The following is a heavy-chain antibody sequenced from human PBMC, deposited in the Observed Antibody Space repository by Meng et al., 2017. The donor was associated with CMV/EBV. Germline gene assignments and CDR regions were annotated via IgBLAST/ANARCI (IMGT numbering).Heavy chain of an antibody. Sequence: GGSLRLSCAASGFTFSSYSMNWVRQAPGKGLGWVSSISSSSSYIYYADSVKGRFTISRDNAKNSLYLQMNSLRAEDTAVYYCAREVGLYSSGWYGPLGNYYYGMDVWGQGTTVTVSS. CDR2: ISSSSSYI. J-gene: IGHJ6*02. D-gene: IGHD6-19*01. CDR3: AREVGLYSSGWYGPLGNYYYGMDV. V-gene: IGHV3-21*01. CDR1: GFTFSSYS.